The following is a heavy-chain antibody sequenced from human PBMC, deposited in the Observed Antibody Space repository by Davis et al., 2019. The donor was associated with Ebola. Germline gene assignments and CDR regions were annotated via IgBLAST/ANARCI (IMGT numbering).Heavy chain of an antibody. J-gene: IGHJ4*02. V-gene: IGHV3-33*01. Sequence: GESLKISCAASGFTFSSYGMHWVRQAPGKGLEWVAVIWYDGSNKYYADSVKGRFTISRDNSKNTLYLQMNSLRAEDTAVYYCARDHVADYYFDYWGQGTLVTVSS. CDR1: GFTFSSYG. CDR3: ARDHVADYYFDY. D-gene: IGHD6-13*01. CDR2: IWYDGSNK.